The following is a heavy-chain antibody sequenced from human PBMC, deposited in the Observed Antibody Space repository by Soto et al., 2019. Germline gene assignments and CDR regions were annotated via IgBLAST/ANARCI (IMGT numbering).Heavy chain of an antibody. V-gene: IGHV3-30-3*01. J-gene: IGHJ6*02. CDR2: ISYDGGNK. D-gene: IGHD1-1*01. Sequence: GGSLSLSCAASGFTFSSYAMHWVRQAPGKGLEWVAVISYDGGNKYYADSVKGRSTISRDNSKNTLYLQMNSLRAEDTAVYYCARRLERDYYYGMDVWGQGTTVTVSS. CDR3: ARRLERDYYYGMDV. CDR1: GFTFSSYA.